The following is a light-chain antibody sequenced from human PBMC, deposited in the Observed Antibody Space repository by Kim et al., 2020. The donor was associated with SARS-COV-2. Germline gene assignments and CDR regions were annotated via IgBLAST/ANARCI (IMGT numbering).Light chain of an antibody. CDR1: TSDVGEYNY. V-gene: IGLV2-14*03. Sequence: GQYITISCTGTTSDVGEYNYVSWYQQHPGKAPKLMIYAVSKWPSGVSNRFSGSKSGNTASLTISGLQAEDEADYYCSSYTSSSTWVFGGGTQLTVL. CDR3: SSYTSSSTWV. J-gene: IGLJ3*02. CDR2: AVS.